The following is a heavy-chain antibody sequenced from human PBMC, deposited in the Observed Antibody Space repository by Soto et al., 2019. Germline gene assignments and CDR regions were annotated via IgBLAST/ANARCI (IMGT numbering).Heavy chain of an antibody. CDR3: AKEDYSSSLYYFDH. D-gene: IGHD6-13*01. V-gene: IGHV3-23*01. Sequence: EVQLLESGGDLVQPGGSLRLSCAASGFSFSGYAMSWVRQTPGKGLEWVSSISASSGTTYHADSVEGRFTIARDNAKNTLYLQMSSLRAENTAVYYCAKEDYSSSLYYFDHWGQGTLVTVSS. J-gene: IGHJ4*02. CDR1: GFSFSGYA. CDR2: ISASSGTT.